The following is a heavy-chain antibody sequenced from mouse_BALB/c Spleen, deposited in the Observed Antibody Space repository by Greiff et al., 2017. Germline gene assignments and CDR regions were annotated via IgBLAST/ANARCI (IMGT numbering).Heavy chain of an antibody. J-gene: IGHJ1*01. CDR2: ISYSGST. V-gene: IGHV3-8*02. CDR1: GDSITSCY. D-gene: IGHD2-10*02. Sequence: EVQLQESGPSLVKPSQTLSLTCSVTGDSITSCYWNWIRKFPGNKLEYMGYISYSGSTYYNPSLKSRISITRDTSKNQYYLQLNSVTTEDTATYYCASGYGNFYWYFDVWGAGTTVTVSS. CDR3: ASGYGNFYWYFDV.